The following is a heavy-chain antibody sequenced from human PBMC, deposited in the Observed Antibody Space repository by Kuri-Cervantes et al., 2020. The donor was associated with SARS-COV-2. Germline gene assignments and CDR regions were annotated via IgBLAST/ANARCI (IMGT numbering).Heavy chain of an antibody. D-gene: IGHD2-2*01. J-gene: IGHJ4*02. Sequence: SETLSLTCTVSGYSISSGYYWGWIRQPPGKGLEWIGSIYHSGSTYYNPSFKSRVTISVDTSKNQFSLKLSSVTAADTAVYYCARAIYCSSTSCSYYFDYWGQGTLVTVSS. CDR3: ARAIYCSSTSCSYYFDY. CDR1: GYSISSGYY. CDR2: IYHSGST. V-gene: IGHV4-38-2*02.